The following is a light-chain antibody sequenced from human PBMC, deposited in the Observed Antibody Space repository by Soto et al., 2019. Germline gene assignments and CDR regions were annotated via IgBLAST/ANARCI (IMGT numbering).Light chain of an antibody. Sequence: EIVLTQSPGTLSLSPGGRATLSCRASQTVRRSYFAWYQQKPGQAPRLLIYGASARATGIPDRFSGSGSGTESTLTISRLEPEDFAVYYCQHFDNSPTFGGGTKVEIK. V-gene: IGKV3-20*01. CDR2: GAS. J-gene: IGKJ4*01. CDR3: QHFDNSPT. CDR1: QTVRRSY.